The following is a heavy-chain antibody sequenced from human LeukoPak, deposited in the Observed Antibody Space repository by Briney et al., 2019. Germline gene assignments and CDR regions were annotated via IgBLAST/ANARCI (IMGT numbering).Heavy chain of an antibody. V-gene: IGHV3-20*04. CDR2: INWNGGST. CDR3: ARGSRYFDWLPPDY. J-gene: IGHJ4*02. CDR1: GFTFDDYG. Sequence: AGGSLRLSCAASGFTFDDYGMSWVRQAPGKGLEWVSGINWNGGSTGYADSVKGRFTISRGNAKNSLYLQMNSLRAEDTALYYCARGSRYFDWLPPDYWGQGTLVTVSS. D-gene: IGHD3-9*01.